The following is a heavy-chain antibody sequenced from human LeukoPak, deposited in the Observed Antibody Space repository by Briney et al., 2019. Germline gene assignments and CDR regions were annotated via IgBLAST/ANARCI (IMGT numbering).Heavy chain of an antibody. D-gene: IGHD3-22*01. Sequence: ASVKVSCKASGYTFTGYYMHWVRQAPGQGLESMGWINPNNGGTNYAQNFQDRVTMTRDTSINTAYMELSRLRSDDTAVYYCARDQNYYDSSGYFGIDYWGQGTLVTVSS. V-gene: IGHV1-2*02. J-gene: IGHJ4*02. CDR3: ARDQNYYDSSGYFGIDY. CDR2: INPNNGGT. CDR1: GYTFTGYY.